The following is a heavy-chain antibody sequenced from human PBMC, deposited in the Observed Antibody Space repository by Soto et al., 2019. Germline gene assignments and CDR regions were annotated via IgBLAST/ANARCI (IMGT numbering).Heavy chain of an antibody. CDR3: ARDLWGYCGTDCYPLDV. Sequence: SETLSLTCAVYGGSFSGYYWRWIRQPPGKGLEWIGYMYNTGSTVYNPSFKSRVTISVGTSKSQFSLRLNSVTAADTAVYYCARDLWGYCGTDCYPLDVWGQGTTVT. D-gene: IGHD2-21*02. J-gene: IGHJ6*02. CDR2: MYNTGST. CDR1: GGSFSGYY. V-gene: IGHV4-59*01.